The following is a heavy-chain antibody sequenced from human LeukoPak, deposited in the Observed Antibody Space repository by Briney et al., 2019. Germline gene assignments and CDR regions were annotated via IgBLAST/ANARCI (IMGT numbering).Heavy chain of an antibody. CDR2: IYYTGST. D-gene: IGHD3-16*02. CDR1: GGSIGSGGYY. V-gene: IGHV4-31*03. J-gene: IGHJ4*02. CDR3: ARDGGGSYPFDY. Sequence: SGTLSLTCTVSGGSIGSGGYYWSWIRQRPGKGLEWIGYIYYTGSTYYNPSLKSRITISVDTSKNQFSLKLSSVTAADTAVYYCARDGGGSYPFDYWGQGTLVTVSS.